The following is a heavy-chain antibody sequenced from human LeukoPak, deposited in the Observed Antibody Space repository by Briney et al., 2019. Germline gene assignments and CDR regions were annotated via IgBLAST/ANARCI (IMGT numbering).Heavy chain of an antibody. Sequence: GSLRLSCAASGFTFSSYAMSWVRQAPGKGLEWVSAISGSGGSTYYADSVKGRFTISRDNSKNTLYLQMNSLRAEDTAVYYCAKDLSNILTGYYSDYWGQGTLVTVSS. V-gene: IGHV3-23*01. J-gene: IGHJ4*02. D-gene: IGHD3-9*01. CDR1: GFTFSSYA. CDR3: AKDLSNILTGYYSDY. CDR2: ISGSGGST.